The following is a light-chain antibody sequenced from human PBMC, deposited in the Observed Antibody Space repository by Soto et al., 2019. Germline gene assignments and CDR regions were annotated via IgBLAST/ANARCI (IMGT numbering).Light chain of an antibody. CDR1: SSDVGGYNY. Sequence: SALTQPASVSGSPGQSITISCTGTSSDVGGYNYVSWYQQHPGKAPKLMIYDVSKRPSGVSNRFSGSKSGNTACLTISGLQAEDEADYYCSSYTSSSTPVVFGGGTKLTFL. CDR3: SSYTSSSTPVV. CDR2: DVS. V-gene: IGLV2-14*01. J-gene: IGLJ2*01.